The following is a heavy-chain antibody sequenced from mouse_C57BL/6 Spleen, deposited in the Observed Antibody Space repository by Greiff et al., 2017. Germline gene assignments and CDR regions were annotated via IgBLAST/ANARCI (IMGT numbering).Heavy chain of an antibody. CDR1: GFTFSDYG. D-gene: IGHD2-2*01. J-gene: IGHJ2*01. Sequence: EVQLQEASGGGLVKPGGSLKLSCAASGFTFSDYGMHWVRQAPEKGLEWVAYISSGSSTIYYADTVKGRFTTSSDKAKNTLFLQLTSLMSEDTAMYYCARHYGYGLFDYWGQGTTLTVSS. CDR3: ARHYGYGLFDY. V-gene: IGHV5-17*01. CDR2: ISSGSSTI.